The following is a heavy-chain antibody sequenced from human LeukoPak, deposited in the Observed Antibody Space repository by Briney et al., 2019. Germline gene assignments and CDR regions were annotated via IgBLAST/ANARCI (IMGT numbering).Heavy chain of an antibody. CDR2: IKQDGGEK. Sequence: GGSLRLSCVDSGITFSRYWMSWVRQAPGKGLEWVANIKQDGGEKYYVDSVKGRFTISRDNAKNSLYLQMNSLRVEDTAVYYCARDGRPLDYRGQGTLVTVSS. CDR3: ARDGRPLDY. J-gene: IGHJ4*02. CDR1: GITFSRYW. V-gene: IGHV3-7*03.